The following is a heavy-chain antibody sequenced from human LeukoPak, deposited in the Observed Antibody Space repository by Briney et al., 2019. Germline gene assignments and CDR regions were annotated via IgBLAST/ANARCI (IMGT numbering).Heavy chain of an antibody. CDR2: IYYSGST. CDR3: ASSIVVVPAAIRR. D-gene: IGHD2-2*02. CDR1: GGSISSSGYY. J-gene: IGHJ4*02. Sequence: PSETLSLTCTVSGGSISSSGYYWSWIRQPPGKGLEWIGYIYYSGSTYYNPSLKSRVTISVDTSKNQFSLKLSSVTAADTAVYYCASSIVVVPAAIRRWGQGTLVTVSS. V-gene: IGHV4-30-4*08.